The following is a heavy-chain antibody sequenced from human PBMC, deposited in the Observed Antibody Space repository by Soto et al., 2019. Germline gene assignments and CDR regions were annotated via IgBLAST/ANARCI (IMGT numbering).Heavy chain of an antibody. D-gene: IGHD5-12*01. J-gene: IGHJ5*02. CDR1: GDSVSSNTAS. CDR3: ARGDNLGPKTGYAFDP. CDR2: TYFRSKWYN. V-gene: IGHV6-1*01. Sequence: SQTLSLTCAISGDSVSSNTASWNWIRQSPSRGLEWLGRTYFRSKWYNDYAVSVKSRIIINPDTSNNQFSLQLNSVTPEDTAVYFCARGDNLGPKTGYAFDPWGQGTLVTVSS.